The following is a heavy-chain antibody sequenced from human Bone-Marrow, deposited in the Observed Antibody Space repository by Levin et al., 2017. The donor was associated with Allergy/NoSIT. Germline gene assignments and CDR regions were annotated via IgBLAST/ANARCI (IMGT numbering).Heavy chain of an antibody. CDR3: ARSLVGATFDF. J-gene: IGHJ4*01. CDR2: INPDNGGI. Sequence: ASVKVSCKSSGYSFTGFYVHWLRQAPGLGLEWMGMINPDNGGIKYAQKFQGRVTMTRDTSIRTVYMQLTGLRSDDTGVYHCARSLVGATFDFWGQGTLVTVSS. V-gene: IGHV1-2*02. D-gene: IGHD1-26*01. CDR1: GYSFTGFY.